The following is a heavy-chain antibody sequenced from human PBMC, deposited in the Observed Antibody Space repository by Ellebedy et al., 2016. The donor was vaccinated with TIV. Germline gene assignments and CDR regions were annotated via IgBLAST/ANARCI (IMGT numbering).Heavy chain of an antibody. Sequence: GGSLRLSCAASELTASGNYMSWVRQAPGKGLEWVSVIATDGTTYYADSVKGRFPISTDNSKSTLYLQMNSLRAEDTAVYYCAKETVNDVDLEVWGIFDIWGQGTMVTVSS. CDR1: ELTASGNY. D-gene: IGHD5/OR15-5a*01. CDR2: IATDGTT. V-gene: IGHV3-66*01. J-gene: IGHJ3*02. CDR3: AKETVNDVDLEVWGIFDI.